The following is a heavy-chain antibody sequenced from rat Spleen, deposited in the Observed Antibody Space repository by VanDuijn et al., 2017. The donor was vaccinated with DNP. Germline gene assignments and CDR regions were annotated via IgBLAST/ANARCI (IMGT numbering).Heavy chain of an antibody. D-gene: IGHD1-6*01. V-gene: IGHV3-3*01. CDR1: GYSITRSYR. CDR3: ARSGGVHYGLSLDY. J-gene: IGHJ2*01. CDR2: VNSAGTT. Sequence: EVQLQESGPGLVKPSQSLSLTCSVTGYSITRSYRWNWIRKFPGNKLEWMGYVNSAGTTIYNPSLKSQISITRDTSKNQFFLQLNSVIAEDTATYYCARSGGVHYGLSLDYWGQGVMVTVSS.